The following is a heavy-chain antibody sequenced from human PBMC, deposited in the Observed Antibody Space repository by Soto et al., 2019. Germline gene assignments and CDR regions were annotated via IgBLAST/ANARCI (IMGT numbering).Heavy chain of an antibody. D-gene: IGHD2-8*01. Sequence: QVQLVQSGAEVKEPGSSVKVSCKASGGTFNSDTINWVRQAPGQGLEWMGRINSILGISNYAQKFQGRIAITADKSTNSGYMELSSLRSEDTAVYYCVRGPVRGMGVDSWGQGTLVTVSS. J-gene: IGHJ5*01. CDR2: INSILGIS. CDR3: VRGPVRGMGVDS. CDR1: GGTFNSDT. V-gene: IGHV1-69*02.